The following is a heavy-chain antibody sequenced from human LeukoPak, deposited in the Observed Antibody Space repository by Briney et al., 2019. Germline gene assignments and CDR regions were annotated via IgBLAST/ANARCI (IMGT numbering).Heavy chain of an antibody. Sequence: GRSLRLSCAASGFTHSSHAMRWARRPPGKALEWVSAITGSGGSTYYADSVKGRFTISRDNSKNTLYLQMNSLRAEDTAVYYCAKGGYHLNDYYGMDVWGQGTTVTVSS. J-gene: IGHJ6*02. D-gene: IGHD2-2*01. CDR2: ITGSGGST. CDR3: AKGGYHLNDYYGMDV. V-gene: IGHV3-23*01. CDR1: GFTHSSHA.